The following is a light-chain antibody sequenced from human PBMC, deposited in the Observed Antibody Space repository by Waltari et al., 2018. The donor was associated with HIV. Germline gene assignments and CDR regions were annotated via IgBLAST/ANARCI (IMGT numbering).Light chain of an antibody. Sequence: EIVLTQSPGTLSLSPGERATLSCRASQSVSSSYLAWYQQKPGQAPRLLSYGASSRATGIPDRFSGSGSGTEFTVTISRLEPEDFAVYYCQQYGSSPLTFGGGTKVEIK. V-gene: IGKV3-20*01. J-gene: IGKJ4*01. CDR3: QQYGSSPLT. CDR2: GAS. CDR1: QSVSSSY.